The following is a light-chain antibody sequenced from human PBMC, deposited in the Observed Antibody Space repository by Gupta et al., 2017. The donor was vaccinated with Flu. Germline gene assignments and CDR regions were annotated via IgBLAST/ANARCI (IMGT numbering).Light chain of an antibody. CDR3: QQRSNLIT. CDR1: QSVSNF. CDR2: DAS. J-gene: IGKJ5*01. V-gene: IGKV3-11*01. Sequence: IVLTQSPATLSLSPGDRATLSCRASQSVSNFLAWYQQKPGQAPRLLIYDASNRATDIPARFSGSGSGTDFTLTSSSLEPEDFAVYYCQQRSNLITFGQGTRLEIK.